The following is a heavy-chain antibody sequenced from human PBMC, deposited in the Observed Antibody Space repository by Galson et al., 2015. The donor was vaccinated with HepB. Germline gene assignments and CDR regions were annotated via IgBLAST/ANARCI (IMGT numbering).Heavy chain of an antibody. CDR3: ARGLRTIFGVVLGRNYFDL. CDR1: GYIFTNYD. V-gene: IGHV1-8*01. CDR2: MNPNSGNT. Sequence: SVKVSCKASGYIFTNYDINWVRQAPGQGLEWMVLMNPNSGNTGYAQKFQDRVILTRNASLSTAYLEVTNLTSDDTAIYFCARGLRTIFGVVLGRNYFDLLGQGTLVTVSP. D-gene: IGHD3-3*01. J-gene: IGHJ4*02.